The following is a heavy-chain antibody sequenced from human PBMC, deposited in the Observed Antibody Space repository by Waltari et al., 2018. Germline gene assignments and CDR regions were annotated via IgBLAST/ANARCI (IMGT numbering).Heavy chain of an antibody. J-gene: IGHJ6*03. V-gene: IGHV4-4*07. Sequence: QVQLQESGPGLVKPSETLSLTCPVSGGSISSYSWSWIRQPAGKGLEWIGRIYTSGSTNYNPSRKSRITMSVDTSKNQFSLKLSSVTAADTAVYYCARDGRVPYYYYYMDVWGKGTTVTISS. D-gene: IGHD3-16*01. CDR2: IYTSGST. CDR1: GGSISSYS. CDR3: ARDGRVPYYYYYMDV.